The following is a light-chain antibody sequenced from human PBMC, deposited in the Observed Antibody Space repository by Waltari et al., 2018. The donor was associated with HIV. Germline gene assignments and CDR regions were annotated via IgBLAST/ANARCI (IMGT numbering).Light chain of an antibody. CDR3: EQIYTFPLFT. CDR2: SAT. Sequence: DIQLTQSPSPLSAFVGDRLTLTCRASQNIGDYVNWYQQKPGEPPKLLIYSATSLQHGVPSRFSGSGSGTDFALTISSLQSEDFATYYCEQIYTFPLFTFGPGTKVDIK. V-gene: IGKV1-39*01. J-gene: IGKJ3*01. CDR1: QNIGDY.